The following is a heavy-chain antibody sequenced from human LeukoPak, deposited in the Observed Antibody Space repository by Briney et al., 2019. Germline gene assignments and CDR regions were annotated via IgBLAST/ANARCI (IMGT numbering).Heavy chain of an antibody. CDR2: INPNSGGT. CDR1: GYTFTGYC. Sequence: GASVKVPCKASGYTFTGYCMHWVRQAPGQGLEWMGWINPNSGGTNYAQKLQGRVTMTTDTSTSTAYMELRSLRSDDTAVYYCARDRSVLRYFDWSLGYYMDVWGKGTTVTVSS. J-gene: IGHJ6*03. V-gene: IGHV1-2*02. D-gene: IGHD3-9*01. CDR3: ARDRSVLRYFDWSLGYYMDV.